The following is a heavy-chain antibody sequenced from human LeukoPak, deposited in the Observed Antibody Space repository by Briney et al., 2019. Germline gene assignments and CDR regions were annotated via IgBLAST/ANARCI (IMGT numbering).Heavy chain of an antibody. V-gene: IGHV4-59*08. D-gene: IGHD3-3*01. CDR3: ARLRFLEWLFPWFDP. CDR1: GGSISSQY. CDR2: ISYSGST. J-gene: IGHJ5*02. Sequence: PSETLSLTCTVSGGSISSQYWSWIRQPPGRGLEWIGYISYSGSTKYNPSLKSRVTTSVDTSKNQFSLKLNSLTAADTSVYYCARLRFLEWLFPWFDPWGQGILVTVSS.